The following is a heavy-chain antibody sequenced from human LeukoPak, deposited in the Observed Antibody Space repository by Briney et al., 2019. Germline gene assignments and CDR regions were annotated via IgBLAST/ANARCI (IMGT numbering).Heavy chain of an antibody. D-gene: IGHD6-13*01. CDR1: GFTFSSYW. Sequence: GGSLRLSCAASGFTFSSYWMSWVRQAPGEGLEWVANINQDGGEKYYVASVKGRFTISRDNAKNSLYLQMNSLRAEDTAMYYCATDASSWVYWGQGTLVTVSS. CDR3: ATDASSWVY. J-gene: IGHJ4*02. V-gene: IGHV3-7*01. CDR2: INQDGGEK.